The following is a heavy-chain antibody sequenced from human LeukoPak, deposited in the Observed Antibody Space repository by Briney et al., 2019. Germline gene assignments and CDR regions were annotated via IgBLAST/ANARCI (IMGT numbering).Heavy chain of an antibody. CDR2: ISSSSTI. J-gene: IGHJ6*02. CDR3: ASLFRDCSGGSCYFHNYYYGMDV. Sequence: PGGSLRLSCAASGFTFSSYAMSWVRQAPGKGLEWVSYISSSSTIYYADSVKGRFTISRDNAKNSLYLQMNSLRDEDTAVYYCASLFRDCSGGSCYFHNYYYGMDVWGQGTTVTVSS. V-gene: IGHV3-48*02. D-gene: IGHD2-15*01. CDR1: GFTFSSYA.